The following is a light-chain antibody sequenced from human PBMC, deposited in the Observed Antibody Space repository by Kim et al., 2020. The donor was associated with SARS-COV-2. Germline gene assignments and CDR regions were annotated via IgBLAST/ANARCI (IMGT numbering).Light chain of an antibody. CDR2: GAS. J-gene: IGKJ4*02. Sequence: SRGETAPPSCGARRGGSRYLAWYQQKPGQAPRLLIYGASTRATGIPDRFSGSGSGTEFTLTISSLQAEDFAVYYCQQYINWPRTFGEGTKVDIK. V-gene: IGKV3-15*01. CDR3: QQYINWPRT. CDR1: RGGSRY.